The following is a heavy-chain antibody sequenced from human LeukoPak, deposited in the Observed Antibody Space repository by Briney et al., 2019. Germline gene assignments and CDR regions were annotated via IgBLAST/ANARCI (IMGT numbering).Heavy chain of an antibody. D-gene: IGHD4-17*01. CDR1: GFTFSNYW. V-gene: IGHV3-7*01. Sequence: GGSLRLSCAASGFTFSNYWMSWVRQAPGKGLEWVANINQDGSEKYYVDSVKGRFTISRDNAKNSLYLQMNSLRAEDTAVYYCARTRTTVTYYFDYWGQGTLVTVSS. CDR2: INQDGSEK. CDR3: ARTRTTVTYYFDY. J-gene: IGHJ4*02.